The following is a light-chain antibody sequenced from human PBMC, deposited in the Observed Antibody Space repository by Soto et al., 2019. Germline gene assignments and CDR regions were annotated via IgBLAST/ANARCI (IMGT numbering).Light chain of an antibody. Sequence: QSALTQPPSASGSPGQSVTISCTGTNSDVGGYNYVSWYQQHPGKVPKLMIYEVTKRPSGVPDRFSGSKSGNTASLTVSGLQAEDEADYYCSSYAGSNNFVFGTGTKVTVL. CDR1: NSDVGGYNY. V-gene: IGLV2-8*01. CDR3: SSYAGSNNFV. J-gene: IGLJ1*01. CDR2: EVT.